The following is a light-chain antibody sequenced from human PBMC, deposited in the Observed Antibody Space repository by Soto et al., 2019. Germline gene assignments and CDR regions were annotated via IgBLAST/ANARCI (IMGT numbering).Light chain of an antibody. J-gene: IGLJ1*01. CDR2: EVS. CDR3: SSYVGTNSYV. Sequence: QSALTQPPSASGSPGLSVTISCTGTSSDVGGYNYVSWYQQHPGKAPKLMIYEVSKRPSGVPDRFSGSKSGNTASLTVSGLQAEDEADYYCSSYVGTNSYVFGTGTKLTVL. CDR1: SSDVGGYNY. V-gene: IGLV2-8*01.